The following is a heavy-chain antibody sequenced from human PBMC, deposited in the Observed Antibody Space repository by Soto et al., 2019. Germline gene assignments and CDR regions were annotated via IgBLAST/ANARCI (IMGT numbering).Heavy chain of an antibody. CDR2: IYSSGSV. D-gene: IGHD3-10*01. V-gene: IGHV4-30-4*01. CDR3: CGGFPTMAMPDAFDL. Sequence: SETLSLTCAVSGGSISGDDHWSWIRHSPEKGLWWFGNIYSSGSVHSNPSLTGRVSISLDTSKNQFSLSLSSLTAADTAAHCFCGGFPTMAMPDAFDLWGQGTLVTVSS. CDR1: GGSISGDDH. J-gene: IGHJ3*01.